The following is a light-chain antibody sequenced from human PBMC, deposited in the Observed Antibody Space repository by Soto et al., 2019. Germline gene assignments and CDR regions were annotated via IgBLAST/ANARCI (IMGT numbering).Light chain of an antibody. CDR2: LGS. V-gene: IGKV2-28*01. Sequence: DILMTQSPLSLPATPGEPASISCRSRQSLLHSNGDNYWDWDVKKSGQSPHLLIYLGSNRASGVPDRFSGSGSGTDFTLKLSRVEAEDVVVYYGMQGLQTPRTFGGGTKVDLK. J-gene: IGKJ3*01. CDR3: MQGLQTPRT. CDR1: QSLLHSNGDNY.